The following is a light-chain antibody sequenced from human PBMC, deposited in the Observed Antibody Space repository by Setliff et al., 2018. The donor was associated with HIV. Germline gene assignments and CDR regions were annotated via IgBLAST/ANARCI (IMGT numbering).Light chain of an antibody. CDR1: SSDVGGYDY. Sequence: QSVLAQPASVSGSPGQSIAISCTGTSSDVGGYDYVSWFQQHPGKAPKLMIYDVSKRPSGASNRFSSSKSDNTASLTISGLQAEDEADYFCSSYTSISTYVFGTGTKVTVL. CDR2: DVS. J-gene: IGLJ1*01. V-gene: IGLV2-14*01. CDR3: SSYTSISTYV.